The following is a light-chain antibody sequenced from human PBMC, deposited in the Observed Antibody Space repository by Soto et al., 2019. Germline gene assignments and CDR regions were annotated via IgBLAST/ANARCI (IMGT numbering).Light chain of an antibody. CDR2: ATS. Sequence: DIQMTQSPSSVSASIGDRVTLTCRASQGVSSWLAWYQQKPGKAPNLLIYATSNLQSGVPSRFSGSGSGTDFTLTISSLHPEDFATYYCQQTHTCPLTFGPGSKVHIK. CDR3: QQTHTCPLT. CDR1: QGVSSW. J-gene: IGKJ3*01. V-gene: IGKV1-12*01.